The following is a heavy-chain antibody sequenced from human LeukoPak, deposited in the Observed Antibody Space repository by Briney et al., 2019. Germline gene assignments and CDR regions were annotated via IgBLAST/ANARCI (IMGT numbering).Heavy chain of an antibody. J-gene: IGHJ4*02. CDR3: AKDHLHIFGSGSYIDY. Sequence: PGGSLRLSCAASGFTFSSYAMHWVRQAPGKGLEWVAVISYDGSNKYYADSVKGRFTISRDNFKNTLYLQMNSLRAEDTAVYYCAKDHLHIFGSGSYIDYWGQGTLVTVSS. V-gene: IGHV3-30-3*01. D-gene: IGHD3-10*01. CDR1: GFTFSSYA. CDR2: ISYDGSNK.